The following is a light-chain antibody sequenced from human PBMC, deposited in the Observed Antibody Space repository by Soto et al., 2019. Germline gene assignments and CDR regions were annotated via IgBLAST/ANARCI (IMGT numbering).Light chain of an antibody. CDR1: SRDVGGHDY. V-gene: IGLV2-14*01. J-gene: IGLJ1*01. CDR3: SSYSSTSLV. CDR2: EVR. Sequence: QSLLTQPASVSASPGQSITISCPGTSRDVGGHDYVSWYQQHPGKAPKLIIYEVRTRPSGVSNRFSGAKSGNRASLNITGRQAEDEADYYCSSYSSTSLVVGTGTKVPVL.